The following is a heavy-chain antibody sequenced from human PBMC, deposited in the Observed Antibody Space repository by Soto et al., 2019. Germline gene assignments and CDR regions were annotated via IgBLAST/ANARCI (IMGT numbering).Heavy chain of an antibody. CDR2: VSKSDYT. D-gene: IGHD6-19*01. V-gene: IGHV3-21*01. Sequence: GGSLRLSCAVSGFTFTNYGFNWVRQAPGKGLEWVSSVSKSDYTYYSDSVKGRFTISRDNAKNSVSLQMNNLRAEDTAVYYCTREDSIIIPAVADFWGQGTLVTVSS. CDR3: TREDSIIIPAVADF. CDR1: GFTFTNYG. J-gene: IGHJ4*02.